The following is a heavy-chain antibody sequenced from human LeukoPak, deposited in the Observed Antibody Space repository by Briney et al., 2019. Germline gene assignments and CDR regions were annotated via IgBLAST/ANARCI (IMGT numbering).Heavy chain of an antibody. J-gene: IGHJ4*02. Sequence: GGSLRLSCAASGFTFSSYSMHWVRQAPGKGLEWVGFIRSKAYGGTTEYAASVKGRFTISRDDSKSIAYLQMNSLKTEDTAVYYCTRAPSREIFGVVLYFDYWGQGTLVTVSS. CDR3: TRAPSREIFGVVLYFDY. D-gene: IGHD3-3*01. V-gene: IGHV3-49*04. CDR1: GFTFSSYS. CDR2: IRSKAYGGTT.